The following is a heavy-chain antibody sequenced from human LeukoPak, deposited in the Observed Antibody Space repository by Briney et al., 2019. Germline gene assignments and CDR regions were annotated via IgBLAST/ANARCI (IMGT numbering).Heavy chain of an antibody. D-gene: IGHD6-13*01. J-gene: IGHJ4*02. CDR3: ARDHYSRNDY. Sequence: GGSLRLSCAASGFTFSTYSMTCVRQAPGKGLEWVSYISGSSSAIYYADSVKGRFTISRDNAKNSLYLQMNSLRDEDTAVYYCARDHYSRNDYWGQGTLVTVSS. V-gene: IGHV3-48*02. CDR2: ISGSSSAI. CDR1: GFTFSTYS.